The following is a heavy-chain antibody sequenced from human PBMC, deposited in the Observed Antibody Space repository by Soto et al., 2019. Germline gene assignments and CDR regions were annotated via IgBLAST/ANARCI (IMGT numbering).Heavy chain of an antibody. V-gene: IGHV3-53*01. CDR2: LYSGGTT. J-gene: IGHJ5*02. D-gene: IGHD2-15*01. Sequence: LRLSCAASGFIVSNNYMSWVRQAPGKGLEWVSILYSGGTTYYADSVKGRFTFSRDNSENTVFLQMNNLRVEDTAVYYCVRDRGGSYWLDHWAQGTLVTVSS. CDR1: GFIVSNNY. CDR3: VRDRGGSYWLDH.